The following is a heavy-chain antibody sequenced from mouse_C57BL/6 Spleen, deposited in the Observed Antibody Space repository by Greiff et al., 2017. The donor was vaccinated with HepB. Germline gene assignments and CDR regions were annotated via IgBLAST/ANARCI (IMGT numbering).Heavy chain of an antibody. CDR3: ARRENGSSPHWYFDV. Sequence: QVQLQQSGSELRSPGSSVKLSCKDFDSEVFPIAYMSWVRQKPGHGFEWIGGILPSIGRTIYGEKFEDKATLDADTLSNTAYLELNSLTSEDSAIYYCARRENGSSPHWYFDVWGTGTTVTVSS. V-gene: IGHV15-2*01. J-gene: IGHJ1*03. CDR2: ILPSIGRT. CDR1: DSEVFPIAY. D-gene: IGHD1-1*01.